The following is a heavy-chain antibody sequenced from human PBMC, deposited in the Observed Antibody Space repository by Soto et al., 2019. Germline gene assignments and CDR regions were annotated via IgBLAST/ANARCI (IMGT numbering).Heavy chain of an antibody. CDR3: ATSGSYYTWFDP. D-gene: IGHD1-26*01. CDR2: ISGSGGST. Sequence: EVQLLESGGGLVQPGGSLRLSCAASGFTFSSYAMSWVRQAPGKGLEWVSAISGSGGSTYYADSVKGRFTISRDNSKNTLDLQRNSLRAEDTAVYYCATSGSYYTWFDPWGQGTLVTVSS. J-gene: IGHJ5*02. V-gene: IGHV3-23*01. CDR1: GFTFSSYA.